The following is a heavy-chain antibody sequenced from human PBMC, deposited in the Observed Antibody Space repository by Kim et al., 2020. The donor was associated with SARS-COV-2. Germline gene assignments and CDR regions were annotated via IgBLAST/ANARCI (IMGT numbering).Heavy chain of an antibody. J-gene: IGHJ4*02. CDR1: GGSISSSSYY. D-gene: IGHD3-16*02. CDR3: ARQALRELSYLDY. Sequence: SETLSLTYTASGGSISSSSYYWGWIRQPPGKGLEWIGSIYHSGSTYYNPSLKSRVTISVDTSKNQFSLKLSSVTAADTAVYYCARQALRELSYLDYWGQGTLVTVSS. V-gene: IGHV4-39*01. CDR2: IYHSGST.